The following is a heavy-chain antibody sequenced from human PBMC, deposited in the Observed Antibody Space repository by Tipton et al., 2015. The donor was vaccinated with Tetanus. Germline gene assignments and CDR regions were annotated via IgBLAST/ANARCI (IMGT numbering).Heavy chain of an antibody. CDR1: GFTFGRSP. D-gene: IGHD3-16*01. Sequence: SLRLSCVASGFTFGRSPMTWVRQAPGKGLEWVSSITDSGTTTYYADSVKGRFTISRDNSRNTLYLQMSRLRADDTAVYYCPRGAISMPGGLDSWGQGTLVTVSS. V-gene: IGHV3-23*01. CDR2: ITDSGTTT. CDR3: PRGAISMPGGLDS. J-gene: IGHJ1*01.